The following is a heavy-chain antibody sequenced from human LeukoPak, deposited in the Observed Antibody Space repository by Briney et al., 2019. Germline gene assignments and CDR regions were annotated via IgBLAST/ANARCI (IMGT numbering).Heavy chain of an antibody. D-gene: IGHD3-9*01. J-gene: IGHJ3*01. Sequence: PGGSLRLSCAASGFTFDDSAMHWVRQGPGKGLEWVSGINWNSGSVAYADSVKGRFTITRDNAKNSLYLQMNSLRPEDMALYYCAKVTGPSWGAFDVWGQGTMVTVSS. CDR2: INWNSGSV. CDR3: AKVTGPSWGAFDV. V-gene: IGHV3-9*03. CDR1: GFTFDDSA.